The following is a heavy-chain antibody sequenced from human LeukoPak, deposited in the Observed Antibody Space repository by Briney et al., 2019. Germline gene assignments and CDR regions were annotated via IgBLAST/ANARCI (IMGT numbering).Heavy chain of an antibody. CDR2: TREDGSEK. D-gene: IGHD1-26*01. CDR3: AAMGGVGAYFDY. V-gene: IGHV3-7*03. J-gene: IGHJ4*02. CDR1: GFTFSNYD. Sequence: GGSLRLSCAASGFTFSNYDMSWVRQAPGKGLEWVANTREDGSEKYYVDSVKGRFTISRDNAKNSLYLQMNSLRAEDTAVYYCAAMGGVGAYFDYWGQGTLVTVSS.